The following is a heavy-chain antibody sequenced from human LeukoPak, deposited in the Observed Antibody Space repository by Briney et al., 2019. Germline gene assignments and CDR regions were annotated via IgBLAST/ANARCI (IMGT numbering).Heavy chain of an antibody. CDR3: ARPVPSRLGWFDP. CDR1: GGSISSSPYY. D-gene: IGHD1-1*01. CDR2: IYYSGST. V-gene: IGHV4-39*01. J-gene: IGHJ5*02. Sequence: SETLSLTCTDSGGSISSSPYYWGWIRQPPGKGLEWIGTIYYSGSTYYNPSLKSRVTISVDTSKNQFSLKLTSVTAADTAVYYCARPVPSRLGWFDPWGQGTLVTVSS.